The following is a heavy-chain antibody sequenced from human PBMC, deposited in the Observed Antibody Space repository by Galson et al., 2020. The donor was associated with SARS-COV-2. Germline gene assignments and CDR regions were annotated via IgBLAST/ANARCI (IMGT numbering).Heavy chain of an antibody. CDR3: ARPSSGSYCDYFDY. V-gene: IGHV3-30*04. Sequence: GGSLRLSCAASGFTFSSYAMHWVRQAPGKGLEWVAVISYDGSNKYYADSVKGRFTISRDNSKNTLYLQMNSLRAEDTAVYYCARPSSGSYCDYFDYWGQGTLVTVSA. CDR1: GFTFSSYA. CDR2: ISYDGSNK. J-gene: IGHJ4*02. D-gene: IGHD1-26*01.